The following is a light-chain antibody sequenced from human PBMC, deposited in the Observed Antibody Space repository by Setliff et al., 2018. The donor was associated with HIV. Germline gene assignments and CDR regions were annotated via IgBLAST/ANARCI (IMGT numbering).Light chain of an antibody. J-gene: IGLJ2*01. Sequence: ALTQPASVSGSPGQSVTLPCTGSSSDVGAYNYVSWYQQNPGIAPRLIIYNVNYRPSGVSHRFSGSKSGNTASLTISGLQAEDEADYYCSSYTMYTPVIFGGGTKVTVL. CDR3: SSYTMYTPVI. CDR2: NVN. V-gene: IGLV2-14*03. CDR1: SSDVGAYNY.